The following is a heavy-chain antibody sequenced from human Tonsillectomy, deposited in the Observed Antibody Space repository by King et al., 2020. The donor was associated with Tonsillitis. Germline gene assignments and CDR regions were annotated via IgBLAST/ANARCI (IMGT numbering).Heavy chain of an antibody. D-gene: IGHD3-9*01. Sequence: VQLVESGGGLVQPAGSLRLSCAASGFTFSSYEMNWVRQAPGKGLEWVSYISSSGSTIYYADSVGGRFTISRDNAKNSLYLQMNSLRAEDTAVYYCARGGFDWLFSPCLDYWGQGTLVTVFS. V-gene: IGHV3-48*03. CDR2: ISSSGSTI. CDR1: GFTFSSYE. CDR3: ARGGFDWLFSPCLDY. J-gene: IGHJ4*02.